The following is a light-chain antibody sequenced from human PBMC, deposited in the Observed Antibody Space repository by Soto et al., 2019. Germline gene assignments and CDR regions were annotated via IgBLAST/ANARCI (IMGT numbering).Light chain of an antibody. V-gene: IGKV3-20*01. J-gene: IGKJ1*01. CDR3: QQYDSSPRT. CDR2: GAS. Sequence: LSPDTLSLSTGERANLSCRAAQSVGTRLAWYQHKTGQAPRLLISGASSRATGIPDRFTGSGSETSFTLTISRLEPEDFAVYYCQQYDSSPRTFGQGTKVDIK. CDR1: QSVGTR.